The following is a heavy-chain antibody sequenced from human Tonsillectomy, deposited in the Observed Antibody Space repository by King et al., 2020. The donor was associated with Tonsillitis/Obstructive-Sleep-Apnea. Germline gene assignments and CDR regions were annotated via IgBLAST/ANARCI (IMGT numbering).Heavy chain of an antibody. CDR2: IDHSGST. V-gene: IGHV4-34*01. J-gene: IGHJ4*02. CDR3: ASASVEDDCAFDY. Sequence: VQLQQWGAGLLKPSETLSLTCGVYGGSFSGYYWTWIRQTPDSGLEWIGEIDHSGSTNSNPSLNSRVTVSVDTSKNQFSMNLNSVTAADTAVYYCASASVEDDCAFDYWGQGTLVTVSS. D-gene: IGHD2-21*02. CDR1: GGSFSGYY.